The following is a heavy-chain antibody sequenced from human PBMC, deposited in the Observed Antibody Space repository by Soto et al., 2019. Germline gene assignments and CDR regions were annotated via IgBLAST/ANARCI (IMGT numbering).Heavy chain of an antibody. V-gene: IGHV3-48*02. CDR1: GFTFSSYN. D-gene: IGHD3-3*01. J-gene: IGHJ4*02. Sequence: PGGSLRLSCAASGFTFSSYNMNCVRQAPGKGLEWVSYISYGNPSIYYADSVKGRFTISRDNAKDSLFLQMNSLRDEDTAVYYCARGVSGGRHSDYWGKGTLVTV. CDR2: ISYGNPSI. CDR3: ARGVSGGRHSDY.